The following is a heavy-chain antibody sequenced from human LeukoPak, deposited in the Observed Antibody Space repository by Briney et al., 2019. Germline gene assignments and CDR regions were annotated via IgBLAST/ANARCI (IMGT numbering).Heavy chain of an antibody. J-gene: IGHJ4*02. Sequence: PGGSLRLSCAASGFTFSIYSMSWVRQAPGKGLEWVANIKQDGSGKYYVDSVRGRFTISRDNAKNSLYLQMNSLRAEDTAVYYCVRGMFTLGAWGQGTLVTVSS. CDR2: IKQDGSGK. CDR3: VRGMFTLGA. CDR1: GFTFSIYS. D-gene: IGHD1-26*01. V-gene: IGHV3-7*01.